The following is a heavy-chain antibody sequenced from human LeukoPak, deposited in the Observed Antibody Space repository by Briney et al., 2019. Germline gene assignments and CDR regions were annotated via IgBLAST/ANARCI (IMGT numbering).Heavy chain of an antibody. Sequence: SETLSLTCIVSGGSLSSSDYYWGWIRQPPGKGLEWIGRIYYGGSTYYNPSLRSRVTISVDTSMNQFSLKLSSVTAADTAVYYCARSSYYYDSSGYRIYGMDVWGQGTTVTVSS. V-gene: IGHV4-39*01. D-gene: IGHD3-22*01. CDR2: IYYGGST. J-gene: IGHJ6*02. CDR3: ARSSYYYDSSGYRIYGMDV. CDR1: GGSLSSSDYY.